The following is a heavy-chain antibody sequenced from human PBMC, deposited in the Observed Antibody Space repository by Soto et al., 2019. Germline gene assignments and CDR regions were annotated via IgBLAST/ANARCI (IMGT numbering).Heavy chain of an antibody. J-gene: IGHJ4*02. V-gene: IGHV3-74*01. Sequence: EVQLVESGGGVVQPGGSLRLSCAASGFTFSSYWMHWVRQAPGKGLVWVSRLKSDGSGTTYADSVKGRLTISRDNAKTTLYLQMNSLRAEDTAVYYCVRGDGDYYDGNGYLGRHWGQGTLVTVSS. CDR2: LKSDGSGT. CDR3: VRGDGDYYDGNGYLGRH. D-gene: IGHD3-22*01. CDR1: GFTFSSYW.